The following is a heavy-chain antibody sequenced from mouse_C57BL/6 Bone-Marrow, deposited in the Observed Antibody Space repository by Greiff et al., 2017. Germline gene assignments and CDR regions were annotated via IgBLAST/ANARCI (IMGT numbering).Heavy chain of an antibody. D-gene: IGHD2-10*02. CDR2: IDPSDSYT. Sequence: QVQLQQSGAELVMPGASVKLSCKASGYTFTSYWMHWVRQRPGQGLEWIGEIDPSDSYTNYNQKFKGKSTLTVDKSSSTAYMQLSSLTSEDSAVYYCARCGVVRSHWYFDVWGTGTTVTVSS. CDR3: ARCGVVRSHWYFDV. CDR1: GYTFTSYW. J-gene: IGHJ1*03. V-gene: IGHV1-69*01.